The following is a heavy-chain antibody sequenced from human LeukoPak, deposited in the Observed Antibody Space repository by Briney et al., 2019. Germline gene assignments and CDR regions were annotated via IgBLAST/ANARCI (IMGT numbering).Heavy chain of an antibody. CDR3: ARARRVIAARRQSDYYFDY. J-gene: IGHJ4*02. Sequence: SETLSLTCALYGGSFSGYYWSWIRQPPGKGLEWIGEINHSGSTNYNPSLKSRVTISVDTSKNQFSLKLSSVTAADTAVYYCARARRVIAARRQSDYYFDYWGQGTLVTASS. CDR1: GGSFSGYY. V-gene: IGHV4-34*01. CDR2: INHSGST. D-gene: IGHD6-6*01.